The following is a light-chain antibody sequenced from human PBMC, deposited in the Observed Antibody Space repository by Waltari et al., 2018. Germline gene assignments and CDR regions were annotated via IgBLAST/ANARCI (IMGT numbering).Light chain of an antibody. CDR2: WAS. Sequence: DIVMTQSPDSQAVSLGERATLNCRSSQSILDNSNKRNYLTWYQQKAGQPPRLLISWASTRESGVPDRFSGSGSGTDFTLTISSLQAEDVAVYYCQQYYTAPYTFGQGAKLEIK. J-gene: IGKJ2*01. CDR1: QSILDNSNKRNY. V-gene: IGKV4-1*01. CDR3: QQYYTAPYT.